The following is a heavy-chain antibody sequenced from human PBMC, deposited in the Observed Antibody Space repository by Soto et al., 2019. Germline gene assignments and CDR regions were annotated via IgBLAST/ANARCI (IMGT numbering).Heavy chain of an antibody. J-gene: IGHJ5*02. Sequence: ASVKVSCKASGYTFTSYAMHWVRQAPGQRLEWMGWINAGNGNTKYSQKFQGRVTITRDTSASTAYMELSSLRSEDTAVYYCARAAATNFYSSWFDPWGQGTLVTVSS. V-gene: IGHV1-3*01. CDR3: ARAAATNFYSSWFDP. CDR2: INAGNGNT. CDR1: GYTFTSYA. D-gene: IGHD2-15*01.